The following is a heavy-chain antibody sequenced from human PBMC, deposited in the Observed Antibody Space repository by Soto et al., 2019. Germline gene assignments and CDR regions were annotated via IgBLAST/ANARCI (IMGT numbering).Heavy chain of an antibody. CDR3: AKGGVGSTSNAFDI. J-gene: IGHJ3*02. Sequence: VPLVESGGGVVQPGRSLRLSCAASGFTFRSYGMHWVRQAPAKGLEWVAVISYDGSNKYYADSVKGRFTISRDNSKNTLYLQMNSLRAEDTAVYYCAKGGVGSTSNAFDIWGQGTMVTVSS. D-gene: IGHD1-26*01. CDR2: ISYDGSNK. CDR1: GFTFRSYG. V-gene: IGHV3-30*18.